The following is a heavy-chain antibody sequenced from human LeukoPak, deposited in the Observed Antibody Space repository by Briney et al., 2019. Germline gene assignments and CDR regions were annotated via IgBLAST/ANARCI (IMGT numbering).Heavy chain of an antibody. CDR3: ARGNSSGYYYAEAFDI. Sequence: SVKVSCKSSGGTFTSYAISWVRQAPGQGLELMGGIIPIFGTANYAQKFQGRVKITTDEFTNTAYMELSSLRSEDTAVYYCARGNSSGYYYAEAFDIWGQGTMVTVSS. D-gene: IGHD3-22*01. CDR1: GGTFTSYA. V-gene: IGHV1-69*05. CDR2: IIPIFGTA. J-gene: IGHJ3*02.